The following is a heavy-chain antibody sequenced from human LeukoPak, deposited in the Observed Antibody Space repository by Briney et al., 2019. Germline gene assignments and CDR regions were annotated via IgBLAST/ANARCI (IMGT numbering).Heavy chain of an antibody. CDR1: GFTFSSYE. Sequence: HSGGSLRLSCAASGFTFSSYEMNWVRQAPGKGLEWVSYISSSGTTIYYADSVKGRFTISRDNTKNSLYLQMNSLRAEDTAVYYCAREAAGDAFDIWGQGTMVTVSS. V-gene: IGHV3-48*03. J-gene: IGHJ3*02. CDR3: AREAAGDAFDI. CDR2: ISSSGTTI. D-gene: IGHD2-15*01.